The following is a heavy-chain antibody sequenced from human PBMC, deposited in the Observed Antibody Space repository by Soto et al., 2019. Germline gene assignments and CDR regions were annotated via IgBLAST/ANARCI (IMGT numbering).Heavy chain of an antibody. V-gene: IGHV3-11*01. D-gene: IGHD4-4*01. J-gene: IGHJ6*02. CDR1: GFTFRDYY. CDR2: ISSSGSSM. CDR3: ARTVTASYHYYYAMDV. Sequence: QVQLVESGGGLVKPGGSLRLSCAASGFTFRDYYMSWIRQAPGKGLEWVSYISSSGSSMYYADSVKGRFTISRDNAKSSLHLQINSLRAEDTAVYYCARTVTASYHYYYAMDVWGQGTTVTVSS.